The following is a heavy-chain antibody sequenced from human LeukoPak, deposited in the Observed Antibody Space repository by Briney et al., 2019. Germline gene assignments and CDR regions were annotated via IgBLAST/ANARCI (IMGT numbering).Heavy chain of an antibody. Sequence: GRSLRLSCAASDFTVSNNYMNWVRQAPGKGLEWVSVIYSGGSTYYADSVKGRFTISRDNSKNTVFLQMSSLRAEDTAVYYCARGYYYDSSGYFSFDYWGQGTLVTVSS. V-gene: IGHV3-53*01. CDR1: DFTVSNNY. D-gene: IGHD3-22*01. CDR3: ARGYYYDSSGYFSFDY. CDR2: IYSGGST. J-gene: IGHJ4*02.